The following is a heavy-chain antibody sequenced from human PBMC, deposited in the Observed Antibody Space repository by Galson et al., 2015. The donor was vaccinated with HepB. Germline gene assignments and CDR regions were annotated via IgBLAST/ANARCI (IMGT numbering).Heavy chain of an antibody. D-gene: IGHD3-22*01. CDR3: ASDATYHYDSSGNYFVHRFNH. Sequence: SVKVSCKASGGTFNTYAISWVRQAPGQGLEWMGGIIPIFGTVNYSQRFQGRVTITADKSTSTAYMELSGLRSEDTAVYYCASDATYHYDSSGNYFVHRFNHWGQGALVTVSS. V-gene: IGHV1-69*06. CDR2: IIPIFGTV. J-gene: IGHJ1*01. CDR1: GGTFNTYA.